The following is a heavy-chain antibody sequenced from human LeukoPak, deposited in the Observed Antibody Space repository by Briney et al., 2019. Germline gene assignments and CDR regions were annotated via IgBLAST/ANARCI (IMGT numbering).Heavy chain of an antibody. CDR2: FSSGSGHI. CDR3: ARVFSGSDY. D-gene: IGHD2-15*01. J-gene: IGHJ4*02. CDR1: GFTFSAYS. Sequence: GGSLRLSCAASGFTFSAYSMNWVRQAPWKGLEWVSFFSSGSGHIYYADSLQGRLTISRDNAKNSLYLQMNSLRAEDTAIYYCARVFSGSDYWGQGTPVTVSS. V-gene: IGHV3-21*01.